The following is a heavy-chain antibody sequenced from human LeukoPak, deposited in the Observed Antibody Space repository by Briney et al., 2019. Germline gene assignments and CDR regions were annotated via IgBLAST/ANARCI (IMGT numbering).Heavy chain of an antibody. CDR1: GFTLKYYA. D-gene: IGHD3-3*01. CDR2: ISSSSSYI. Sequence: GGSLRLSCAASGFTLKYYAMNWVRQAPGKGLEWVSSISSSSSYIYYADSVKGRFTISRDNAKNSLYLQMNSLRAEDTAVYYCARGIRFLEWFVDYWGQGTLVTVSS. J-gene: IGHJ4*02. CDR3: ARGIRFLEWFVDY. V-gene: IGHV3-21*01.